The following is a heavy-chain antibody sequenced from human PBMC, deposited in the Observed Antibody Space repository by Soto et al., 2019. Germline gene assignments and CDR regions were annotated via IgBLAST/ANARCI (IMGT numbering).Heavy chain of an antibody. CDR1: GFDFSSYS. CDR3: VSDFGWYFRSGYMDV. Sequence: EVQLVESGGGLVKPGGSLRLSCAASGFDFSSYSMNWVRQAPGMGLEWVSSINEDSSYIYYAHSLRGRFTISRDNAKESLYLHMNSLRAEDTAVYYCVSDFGWYFRSGYMDVWGDGATVTVSS. D-gene: IGHD3-3*01. CDR2: INEDSSYI. V-gene: IGHV3-21*02. J-gene: IGHJ6*03.